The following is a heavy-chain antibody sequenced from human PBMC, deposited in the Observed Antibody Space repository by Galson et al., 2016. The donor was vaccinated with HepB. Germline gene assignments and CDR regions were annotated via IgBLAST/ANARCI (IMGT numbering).Heavy chain of an antibody. J-gene: IGHJ2*01. V-gene: IGHV3-30-3*01. Sequence: SLRLSCAASGFTFSNFAMHWVRQAPGTGLEWVAIISYDGSGKYYADSVKGRFTISRDNSKNTLYLQMNSLTTDDTAVYYCARDMRGNYFSVGYFDLWGPGTLVTVSS. CDR2: ISYDGSGK. CDR3: ARDMRGNYFSVGYFDL. CDR1: GFTFSNFA. D-gene: IGHD1-7*01.